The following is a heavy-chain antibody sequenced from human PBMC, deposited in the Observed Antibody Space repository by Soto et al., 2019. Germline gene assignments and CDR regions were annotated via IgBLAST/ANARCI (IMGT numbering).Heavy chain of an antibody. CDR3: ARDQTTYYYDSGRPGPPSLAFDI. CDR2: IKQDGSEK. Sequence: LRLSCAASGFTFSSYWMSWVRQAPGKGLEWVANIKQDGSEKYYVDSVKGRFTISRDNAKNSLYLQMNSLRAEDTAVYYCARDQTTYYYDSGRPGPPSLAFDIWGQGTMVTVSS. V-gene: IGHV3-7*01. J-gene: IGHJ3*02. D-gene: IGHD3-22*01. CDR1: GFTFSSYW.